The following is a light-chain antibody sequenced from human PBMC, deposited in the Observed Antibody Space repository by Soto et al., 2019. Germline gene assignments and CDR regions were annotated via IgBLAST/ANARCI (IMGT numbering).Light chain of an antibody. CDR2: GAS. V-gene: IGKV3-20*01. Sequence: EIVLTQSPGTLSLSPGERATLSCSASQSVSLTALGWYQHKPGQAPRLLIYGASFRATGIPHRFSGSGAGTDFTLTISSLESEDAAVYYCQQYSSSPLTFGGGTKVEIK. CDR3: QQYSSSPLT. CDR1: QSVSLTA. J-gene: IGKJ4*01.